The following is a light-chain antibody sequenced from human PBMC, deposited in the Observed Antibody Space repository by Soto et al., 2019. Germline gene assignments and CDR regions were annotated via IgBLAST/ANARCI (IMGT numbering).Light chain of an antibody. CDR3: QQYNNWPPGT. J-gene: IGKJ3*01. CDR1: QSVSSN. V-gene: IGKV3-15*01. CDR2: GAS. Sequence: EIVMTQSPATLSVSPGERATLSCRASQSVSSNLAWYQQKPGQAPRLLIYGASTRATGIPARFSGSGSGTAFTITISSLQSEDFAVHYCQQYNNWPPGTFGPGTKVDIK.